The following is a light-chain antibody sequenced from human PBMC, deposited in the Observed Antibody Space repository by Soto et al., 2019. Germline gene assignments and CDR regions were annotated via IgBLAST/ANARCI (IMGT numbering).Light chain of an antibody. J-gene: IGKJ1*01. V-gene: IGKV3-15*01. CDR2: DAS. CDR1: ESVSRN. CDR3: QQYNSWPPIT. Sequence: EVVMAQSPATLSVSPGERATLSCRASESVSRNLAWYQQKPGQAPRLLIYDASTRATGIPDRFSGGGSGTEFTLTISSLQSEDFVVYYCQQYNSWPPITFGQGTKV.